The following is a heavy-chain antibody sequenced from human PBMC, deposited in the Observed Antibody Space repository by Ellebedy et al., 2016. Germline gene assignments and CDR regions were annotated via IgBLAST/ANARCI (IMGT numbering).Heavy chain of an antibody. CDR1: GFTFSSYG. CDR3: AREVPYYFDY. J-gene: IGHJ4*02. CDR2: ISYDGSNK. Sequence: GESLKISXAASGFTFSSYGMHWVRQAPGKGLEWVAVISYDGSNKYYADSVKGRFTISRDNSKNTLYLQMNSLRAEDTAVYYCAREVPYYFDYWGQGTLVTVSS. V-gene: IGHV3-30*03.